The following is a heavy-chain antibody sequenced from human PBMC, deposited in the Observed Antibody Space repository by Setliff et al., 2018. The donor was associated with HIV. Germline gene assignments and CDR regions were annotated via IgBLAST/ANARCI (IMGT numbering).Heavy chain of an antibody. V-gene: IGHV4-38-2*01. CDR2: VYHSGTT. D-gene: IGHD3-16*01. J-gene: IGHJ3*01. Sequence: SETLSLTCAVSGYSISNGYYWGWIRQFPGKGLEWIGVVYHSGTTYYNPSLKSRVAILVDMSKTQFSLRLSSVIAADTAVYYCARGGVGPATYASAFDVWGLGTQVTVSS. CDR1: GYSISNGYY. CDR3: ARGGVGPATYASAFDV.